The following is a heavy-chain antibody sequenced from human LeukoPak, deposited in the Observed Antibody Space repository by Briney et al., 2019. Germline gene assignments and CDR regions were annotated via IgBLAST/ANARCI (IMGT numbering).Heavy chain of an antibody. J-gene: IGHJ5*02. Sequence: KPSETLSLTCTVSGGSISSSSYYWGWIRQPPGKGLEWIGSIYYSGSTYYNPSLKSRVTISVDTSKNQFSLKLSSVTAADTAVYYCARHYCSSTSCYGSWYGFWFDPWGQGTLVTVSS. D-gene: IGHD2-2*01. V-gene: IGHV4-39*01. CDR3: ARHYCSSTSCYGSWYGFWFDP. CDR1: GGSISSSSYY. CDR2: IYYSGST.